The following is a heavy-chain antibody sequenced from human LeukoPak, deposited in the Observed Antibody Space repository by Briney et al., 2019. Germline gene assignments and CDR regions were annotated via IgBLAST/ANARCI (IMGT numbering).Heavy chain of an antibody. CDR1: GFNFSSYA. V-gene: IGHV3-23*01. D-gene: IGHD6-19*01. CDR3: AKAPHFIAVAGTNYYFDY. Sequence: GGSLRLSCSASGFNFSSYAMSWVRQAPGKGLEWVSAISGSGGISYYADSVKGRFTIPRDNSKHTLYLQMNSLRAEDTAVYYCAKAPHFIAVAGTNYYFDYWGQGTLVNVSS. J-gene: IGHJ4*02. CDR2: ISGSGGIS.